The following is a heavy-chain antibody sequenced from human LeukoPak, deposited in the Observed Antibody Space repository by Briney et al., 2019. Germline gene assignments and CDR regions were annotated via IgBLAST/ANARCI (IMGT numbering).Heavy chain of an antibody. CDR1: GFTFSSYE. CDR3: ARERGYQFDP. V-gene: IGHV3-48*03. CDR2: ISSSGSTI. D-gene: IGHD5-18*01. Sequence: GGSLRLSCAASGFTFSSYEMNWVRQAPGKGLEWVSYISSSGSTIYYADSVKGRFTISRDNAKSTLYLQMNSLRAEDTAVYYCARERGYQFDPWGQGTLVTVSS. J-gene: IGHJ5*02.